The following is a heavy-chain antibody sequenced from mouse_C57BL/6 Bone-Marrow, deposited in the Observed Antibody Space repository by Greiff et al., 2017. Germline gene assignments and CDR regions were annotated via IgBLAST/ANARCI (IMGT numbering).Heavy chain of an antibody. V-gene: IGHV1-55*01. D-gene: IGHD4-1*01. CDR3: ARSGPLGRSFDY. CDR2: IYPTSGRT. J-gene: IGHJ2*01. Sequence: QVQLQQPGAELVKPGASVKMSCKASGYTFTSYWITWVQQSPGQGLEWIGDIYPTSGRTNYNETFKSKAILTVDTSSNTAYMQLSSLTSEDSAVFYCARSGPLGRSFDYWGQGTTLTVSS. CDR1: GYTFTSYW.